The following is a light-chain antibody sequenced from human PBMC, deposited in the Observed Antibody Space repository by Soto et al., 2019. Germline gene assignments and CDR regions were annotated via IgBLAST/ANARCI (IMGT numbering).Light chain of an antibody. CDR3: AAWDDSLMGV. CDR1: SSNIGSNT. Sequence: QSVLTQPPSASGTPGQRVTISCSGSSSNIGSNTVNWYQQLPGTAPKLLIYSNNQQPSGVPDRFSGSKSGTSASLAISGLQSEDEADYYCAAWDDSLMGVFGGGTKLTVL. CDR2: SNN. V-gene: IGLV1-44*01. J-gene: IGLJ2*01.